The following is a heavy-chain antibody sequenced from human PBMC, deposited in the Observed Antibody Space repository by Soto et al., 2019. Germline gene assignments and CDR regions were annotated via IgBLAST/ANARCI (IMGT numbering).Heavy chain of an antibody. J-gene: IGHJ4*02. CDR3: ATYYSGSGSSYRFDN. CDR2: ISASDGST. CDR1: GYAFSFG. V-gene: IGHV1-18*01. Sequence: VQSGGEVKKPGASVRVSCKASGYAFSFGFSRVRQAPGQGLEWMGWISASDGSTNSAQKFRGRISLTTDTSTNTAYLDLLSLTSDDTAVYFCATYYSGSGSSYRFDNWGQGTLVTVSS. D-gene: IGHD3-10*01.